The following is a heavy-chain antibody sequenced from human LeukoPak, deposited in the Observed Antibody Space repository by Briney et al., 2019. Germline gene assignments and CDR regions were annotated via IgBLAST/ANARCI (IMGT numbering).Heavy chain of an antibody. V-gene: IGHV1-69*13. Sequence: SVKVSCKASGGTFSSYAISWVRQAPGQGLEWMGGIIPIFGTANYAQKFQGRVTITADESTSTAYMELSSLRSEDTAVYYCARWDPANEASPAEYFQHWGQGTLVTVSS. CDR1: GGTFSSYA. CDR3: ARWDPANEASPAEYFQH. CDR2: IIPIFGTA. D-gene: IGHD1-26*01. J-gene: IGHJ1*01.